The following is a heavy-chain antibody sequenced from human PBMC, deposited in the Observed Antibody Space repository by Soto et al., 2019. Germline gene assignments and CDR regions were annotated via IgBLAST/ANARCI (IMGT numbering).Heavy chain of an antibody. J-gene: IGHJ4*02. CDR2: ISYSGST. CDR1: GGSISSGNYY. Sequence: QVQLQESGPGLVKPSQTLSLTCTVSGGSISSGNYYWSWIRQPPGKGLEWIGFISYSGSTYYSTSPKGRVTIAVATSKSQFSLNLSFVTAADTAVYYCATMGTPATGLYFFDYWGQGSLVTVSS. V-gene: IGHV4-30-4*01. CDR3: ATMGTPATGLYFFDY. D-gene: IGHD5-18*01.